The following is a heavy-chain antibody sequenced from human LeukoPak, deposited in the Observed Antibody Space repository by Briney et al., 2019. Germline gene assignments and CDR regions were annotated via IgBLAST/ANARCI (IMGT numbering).Heavy chain of an antibody. D-gene: IGHD2-21*02. CDR1: GYTFTSYY. Sequence: GASVKVSCKASGYTFTSYYMHWVRQAPGHRLEWRGIINPSGGSTNSPQKFQGRVTMTRDTSTSTVYMELSSLRTDDTAVYYCAIDCYIVEVTPLGYYGMDVWGQGTTVTVSS. CDR3: AIDCYIVEVTPLGYYGMDV. V-gene: IGHV1-46*01. J-gene: IGHJ6*02. CDR2: INPSGGST.